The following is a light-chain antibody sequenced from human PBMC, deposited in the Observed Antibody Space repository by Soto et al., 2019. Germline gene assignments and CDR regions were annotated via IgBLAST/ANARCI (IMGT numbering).Light chain of an antibody. CDR3: QQYGSSPPYT. V-gene: IGKV3-20*01. J-gene: IGKJ2*01. Sequence: EMVVTQAPGTLSLSPGERATLSCRASHSVSSTYLAWYQQKPGQAPRLLIYGASSRATGIPDMFSGSGSGTDFTLTISRLEPEDFAVYYCQQYGSSPPYTFGQRTKLEIK. CDR2: GAS. CDR1: HSVSSTY.